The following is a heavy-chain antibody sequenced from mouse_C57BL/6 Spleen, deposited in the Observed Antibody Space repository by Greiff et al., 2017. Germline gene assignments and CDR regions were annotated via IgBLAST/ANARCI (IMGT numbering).Heavy chain of an antibody. D-gene: IGHD4-1*01. V-gene: IGHV3-6*01. CDR2: ISYDGSN. CDR1: GYSITSGYY. Sequence: EVQRVESGPGLVKPSQSLSLTCSVTGYSITSGYYWNWIRQFPGNKLEWMGYISYDGSNNYNPSLKNRISITRATSKNQLFLKLNSMTTEDTATYYCAIASWDKVIAYWGQGTLVTVSA. CDR3: AIASWDKVIAY. J-gene: IGHJ3*01.